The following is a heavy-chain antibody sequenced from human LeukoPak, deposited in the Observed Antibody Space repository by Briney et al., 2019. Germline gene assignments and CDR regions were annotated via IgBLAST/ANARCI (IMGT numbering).Heavy chain of an antibody. CDR2: ISHEGSYQ. CDR1: GFAFGSYG. Sequence: GSLRLSCAASGFAFGSYGIHWVRQAPGKGLEWVAVISHEGSYQNYADSVKGRFTISRDNSENMVFLQMNSLSAEDTALYYCARTREQWQVLDYWGQGTLVTVSS. J-gene: IGHJ4*02. CDR3: ARTREQWQVLDY. D-gene: IGHD6-19*01. V-gene: IGHV3-30*03.